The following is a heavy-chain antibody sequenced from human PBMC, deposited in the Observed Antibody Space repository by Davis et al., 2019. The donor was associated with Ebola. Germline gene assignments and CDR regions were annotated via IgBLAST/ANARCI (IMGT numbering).Heavy chain of an antibody. D-gene: IGHD1-26*01. J-gene: IGHJ3*02. V-gene: IGHV3-7*03. Sequence: PGGSLRLSCAASGFIFSNYDMSWARQGPGKGLEGVANIRQDGDKKNYVDSVKDRFTISRDSAKNSLFLQMNGLRAEDTALYYCATELSGDGFDIWGQGTMVTVSS. CDR3: ATELSGDGFDI. CDR2: IRQDGDKK. CDR1: GFIFSNYD.